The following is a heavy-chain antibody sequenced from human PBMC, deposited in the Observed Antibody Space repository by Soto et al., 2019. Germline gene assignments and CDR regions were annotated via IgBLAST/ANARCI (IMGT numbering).Heavy chain of an antibody. CDR1: GGSISSYY. D-gene: IGHD6-19*01. J-gene: IGHJ4*02. V-gene: IGHV4-59*08. CDR2: IYYSGST. CDR3: ARHSSSGWHTPYYFDY. Sequence: PSETLSLTCTVSGGSISSYYWSWIRQPPGKGLEWIGYIYYSGSTNYNPSLKSRVTISVDTSKNQFSLKLSSVTAADTAVYYCARHSSSGWHTPYYFDYWGQGTLVTVSS.